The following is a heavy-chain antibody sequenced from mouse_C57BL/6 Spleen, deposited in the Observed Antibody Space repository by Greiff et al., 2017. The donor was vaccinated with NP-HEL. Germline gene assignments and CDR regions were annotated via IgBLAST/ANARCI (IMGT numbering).Heavy chain of an antibody. J-gene: IGHJ3*01. D-gene: IGHD2-4*01. CDR1: GYTFTSYW. Sequence: VQLQQPGAELVKPGASVKLSCKASGYTFTSYWMHWVKQRPGRGLEWIGRIDPNSGGTKYNEKFKSKATLTVDKPSSTAYMQRSSLTSEDSAVYYCAREGAYDSLAAWFAYWGQGTLVTVSA. CDR3: AREGAYDSLAAWFAY. CDR2: IDPNSGGT. V-gene: IGHV1-72*01.